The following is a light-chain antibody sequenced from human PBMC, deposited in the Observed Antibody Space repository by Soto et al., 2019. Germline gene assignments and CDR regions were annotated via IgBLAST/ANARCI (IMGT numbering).Light chain of an antibody. CDR3: QQYGSSGT. CDR1: QSVRSS. CDR2: DAS. V-gene: IGKV3-20*01. Sequence: EIVLTQSPATLTLSPGDRATLSCRASQSVRSSLAWYQQKPGQAPRLLIYDASKRATGIPDRFSGSGSGTDFTLTISRLEPEDFAVYYCQQYGSSGTFGQGTKVDIK. J-gene: IGKJ1*01.